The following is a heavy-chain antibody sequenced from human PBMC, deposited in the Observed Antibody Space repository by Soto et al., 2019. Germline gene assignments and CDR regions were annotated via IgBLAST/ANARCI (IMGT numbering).Heavy chain of an antibody. CDR3: AKDAPCDVSTAHYTGYLAT. CDR2: ISGPGDRT. Sequence: GGSLRLSCAASGFVFNTYAMTWVRQPAGKGLEWVSSISGPGDRTYYAESVRGRFTISRDSSKKTLFLQEDSLIVEHTAVYSCAKDAPCDVSTAHYTGYLATLGQGTLVTVSS. CDR1: GFVFNTYA. D-gene: IGHD3-9*01. V-gene: IGHV3-23*01. J-gene: IGHJ5*02.